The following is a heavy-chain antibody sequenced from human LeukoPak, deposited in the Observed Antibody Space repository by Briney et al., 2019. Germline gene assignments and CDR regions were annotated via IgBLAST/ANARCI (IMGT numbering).Heavy chain of an antibody. J-gene: IGHJ5*02. Sequence: PSETMSLTCTVSGGSISSYYWSWIRQPAGKGLEWIGRIYTSGSTNYNPSLKSRIIMSVDTSKNQFSLKLSSVTAADTAVYYCAREDDYSNYDRFDPWGQGTLVTVSS. D-gene: IGHD4-11*01. CDR1: GGSISSYY. CDR2: IYTSGST. V-gene: IGHV4-4*07. CDR3: AREDDYSNYDRFDP.